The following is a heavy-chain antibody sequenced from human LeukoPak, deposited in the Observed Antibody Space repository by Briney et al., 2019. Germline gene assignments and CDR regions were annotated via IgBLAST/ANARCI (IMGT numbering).Heavy chain of an antibody. Sequence: PSETLSLTCTLSGGSISSSSYYWGWVRQPPAKGLEWIGSIFYSGSTYYNPSLNSRVTISIDTSKNQFSLRLSSVTAADTAVYYCARQMNTVTADYWGQGTLVTVSS. J-gene: IGHJ4*02. D-gene: IGHD4-17*01. V-gene: IGHV4-39*01. CDR1: GGSISSSSYY. CDR2: IFYSGST. CDR3: ARQMNTVTADY.